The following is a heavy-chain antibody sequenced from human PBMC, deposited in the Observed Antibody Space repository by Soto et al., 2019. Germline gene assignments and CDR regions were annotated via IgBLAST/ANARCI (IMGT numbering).Heavy chain of an antibody. Sequence: QVQLVQSGAEVKKPGSSVKVSCKASGGTFSSYAISWVRQAPGQGLEWMGGIIPIFGTANYAQKFQGRVTITADESTSTAYMELSSLRSEDTAVYYCARDTEEMKRALGAFDIWGQGTMVTVSS. V-gene: IGHV1-69*01. CDR3: ARDTEEMKRALGAFDI. D-gene: IGHD3-16*01. CDR2: IIPIFGTA. J-gene: IGHJ3*02. CDR1: GGTFSSYA.